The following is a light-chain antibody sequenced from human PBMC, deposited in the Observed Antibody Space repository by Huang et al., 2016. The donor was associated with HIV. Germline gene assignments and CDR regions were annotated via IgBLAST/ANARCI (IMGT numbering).Light chain of an antibody. CDR3: MQSLQGLT. CDR1: QSLLHANGSNY. CDR2: LGS. J-gene: IGKJ4*01. Sequence: DIVMTQSPLSLPVTPGAPASISCRSSQSLLHANGSNYVYWYMQKPGQSPQLLIYLGSTRAPGVPDRFSGSGAGTDFTLKISRVEAEDVGLYYCMQSLQGLTFGGGSRVEIK. V-gene: IGKV2-28*01.